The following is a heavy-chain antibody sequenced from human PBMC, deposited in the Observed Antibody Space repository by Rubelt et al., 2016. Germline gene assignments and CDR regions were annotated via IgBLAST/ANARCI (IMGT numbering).Heavy chain of an antibody. Sequence: SVFYSGGSTSYAESVKGRFIISRDNSKNTLYLQLNSLRAEDTAVYYCAREGGAGYSLDSWGQGTLVAVSS. CDR3: AREGGAGYSLDS. V-gene: IGHV3-66*01. J-gene: IGHJ4*02. CDR2: FYSGGST. D-gene: IGHD3-9*01.